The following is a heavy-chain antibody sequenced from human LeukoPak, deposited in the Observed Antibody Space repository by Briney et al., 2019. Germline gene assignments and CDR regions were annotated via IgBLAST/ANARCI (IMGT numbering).Heavy chain of an antibody. CDR3: ARVHSPLWYFDY. D-gene: IGHD3-16*01. CDR2: IIPILGIA. J-gene: IGHJ4*02. V-gene: IGHV1-69*04. Sequence: GASARVSCKASGGTFSSYAISWVRQGPGQGLEWMGRIIPILGIANYAQKFQGRVTITADKSTSTAYMELSSLRSEDTAVYYCARVHSPLWYFDYWGQGTLVTVSS. CDR1: GGTFSSYA.